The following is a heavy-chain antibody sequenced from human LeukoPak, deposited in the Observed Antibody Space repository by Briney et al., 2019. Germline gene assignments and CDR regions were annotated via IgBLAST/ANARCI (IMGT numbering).Heavy chain of an antibody. V-gene: IGHV4-39*07. J-gene: IGHJ5*02. D-gene: IGHD2-2*01. CDR1: GGSISSSSYY. Sequence: PSETLSLTCTVSGGSISSSSYYWGWIRQPPGKGLEWIGSIYYSGSTYYNPSLKSRVTISVDTSKNQFSLKLSSVTAADTAVYYCARVVPAPYSPNWFDPWGQGTLVTVSS. CDR2: IYYSGST. CDR3: ARVVPAPYSPNWFDP.